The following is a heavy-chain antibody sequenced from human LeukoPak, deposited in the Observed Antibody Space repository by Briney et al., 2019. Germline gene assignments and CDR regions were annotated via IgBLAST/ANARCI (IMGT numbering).Heavy chain of an antibody. J-gene: IGHJ5*02. CDR2: IRYDGSNQ. CDR3: VEDDCYYATEA. D-gene: IGHD2-21*01. V-gene: IGHV3-30*02. Sequence: GGSLRLSCAASGFTFSTFGMHWVRQAPGKGLEWVAFIRYDGSNQYYEDSVKGRFTISRDNSKNILYLEMSLQRPDNSALYFCVEDDCYYATEAWGRGTLVTVSS. CDR1: GFTFSTFG.